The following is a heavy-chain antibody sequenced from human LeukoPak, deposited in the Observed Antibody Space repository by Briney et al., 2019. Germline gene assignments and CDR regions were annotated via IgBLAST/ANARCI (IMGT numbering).Heavy chain of an antibody. CDR3: ARSPNGGFGPLDY. V-gene: IGHV4-34*01. Sequence: SETLSLTCAVYGGSFSGYYWSWIRQPPGKGLEWIGEINHSGSTNYNPSLKSRVTISVDTSKNQFSLKLSSVTAADTAVYYCARSPNGGFGPLDYWGQGTLVTVSS. J-gene: IGHJ4*02. CDR2: INHSGST. D-gene: IGHD4-23*01. CDR1: GGSFSGYY.